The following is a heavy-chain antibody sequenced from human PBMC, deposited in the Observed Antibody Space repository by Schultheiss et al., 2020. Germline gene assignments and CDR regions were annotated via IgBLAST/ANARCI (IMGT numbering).Heavy chain of an antibody. CDR3: ARGITIFGGGYYYMDV. V-gene: IGHV4-59*01. CDR2: VYHSGST. D-gene: IGHD3-3*01. J-gene: IGHJ6*03. CDR1: GGSISSYY. Sequence: SETLSLTCTVSGGSISSYYWSWIRQPPGRGLEWIGYVYHSGSTNYNPSLKSRVTISVDTSKNQFSLKLSSVTAADTAVYYCARGITIFGGGYYYMDVWGKGTTVTVSS.